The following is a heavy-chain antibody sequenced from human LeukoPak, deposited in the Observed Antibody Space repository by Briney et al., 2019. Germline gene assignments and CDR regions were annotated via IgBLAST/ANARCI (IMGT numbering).Heavy chain of an antibody. CDR3: AILPSDGDY. CDR2: IYYSGST. CDR1: GFTFSSYA. J-gene: IGHJ4*02. V-gene: IGHV4-39*01. Sequence: GSLRLSCAASGFTFSSYAMSWVRQAPGKGLEWIGSIYYSGSTYYNPSLKSRVTISVDTSKNQFSLKLSSVTAADTAVYYCAILPSDGDYWGQGTLVTVSS. D-gene: IGHD3-10*01.